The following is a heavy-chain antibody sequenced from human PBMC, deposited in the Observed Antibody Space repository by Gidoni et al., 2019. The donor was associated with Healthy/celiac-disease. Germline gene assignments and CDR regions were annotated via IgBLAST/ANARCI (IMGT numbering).Heavy chain of an antibody. CDR1: CFSFSSYA. D-gene: IGHD3-10*01. CDR2: ISGSGGST. CDR3: AKEGSGRFGESAFDT. V-gene: IGHV3-23*01. Sequence: EVQLLESGGGLVQPGGSLGLSCAASCFSFSSYAMSWVRQAPGKGLEWVSAISGSGGSTYYADSVKGRFTISRDNSKNTLYLQMNSLRAEDTAVYYCAKEGSGRFGESAFDTWGQGTMVTVSS. J-gene: IGHJ3*02.